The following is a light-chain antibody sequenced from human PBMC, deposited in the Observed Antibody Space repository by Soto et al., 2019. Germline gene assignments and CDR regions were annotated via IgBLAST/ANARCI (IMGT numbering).Light chain of an antibody. CDR1: SGSIASNY. V-gene: IGLV6-57*04. CDR2: EGN. CDR3: HSYDSINQV. Sequence: NFMLTQPHSVSESPGKTVTISCTRSSGSIASNYVQWYQQRPGSAPTNVIYEGNRRASGVPDRFSGSIDSSSNSASLTISGLKTEDEADYYCHSYDSINQVYGGGTKLTVL. J-gene: IGLJ3*02.